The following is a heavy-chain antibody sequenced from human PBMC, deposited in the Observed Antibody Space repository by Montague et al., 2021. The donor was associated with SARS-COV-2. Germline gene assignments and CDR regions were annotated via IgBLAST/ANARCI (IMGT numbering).Heavy chain of an antibody. Sequence: SQSLTYTVSGGSISSGTYYWGWVRQPPGKGLEWIGTINYSGKTYYNPSLKSRVTISVDTSKNQFSLKVTSVTAADTAVYYCARRAQWQLSWFFDLWGRGTLVTVSS. CDR2: INYSGKT. V-gene: IGHV4-39*01. CDR1: GGSISSGTYY. J-gene: IGHJ2*01. CDR3: ARRAQWQLSWFFDL. D-gene: IGHD6-19*01.